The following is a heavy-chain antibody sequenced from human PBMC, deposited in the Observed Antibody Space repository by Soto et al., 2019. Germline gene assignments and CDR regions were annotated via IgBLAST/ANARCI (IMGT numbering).Heavy chain of an antibody. CDR2: ISAYNGNT. CDR1: GYTFTSYG. V-gene: IGHV1-18*01. CDR3: ARRLDIYGKVDP. J-gene: IGHJ5*02. Sequence: QVQLVQYGTEVKMPGASVKVSCKASGYTFTSYGISWVRQAPGQGPEWMGWISAYNGNTDYAQKLQGRVTMTTDTSTSTAYMELRSLRSDDTAVYYCARRLDIYGKVDPWGQGTLVTVSS. D-gene: IGHD5-18*01.